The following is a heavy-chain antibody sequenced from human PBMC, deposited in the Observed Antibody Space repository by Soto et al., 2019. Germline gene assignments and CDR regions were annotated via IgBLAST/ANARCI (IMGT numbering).Heavy chain of an antibody. CDR2: IYHSGST. J-gene: IGHJ4*02. CDR3: DSSGYYPFDY. D-gene: IGHD3-22*01. V-gene: IGHV4-4*02. CDR1: GGSISSSNW. Sequence: SETLSLTCDVSGGSISSSNWWTWVRQTPGKRLEWIGEIYHSGSTNFNPSLTSRVTISVDKSMNQFSLRLTSVTAADTAVYYYDSSGYYPFDYWGQGTLVTVS.